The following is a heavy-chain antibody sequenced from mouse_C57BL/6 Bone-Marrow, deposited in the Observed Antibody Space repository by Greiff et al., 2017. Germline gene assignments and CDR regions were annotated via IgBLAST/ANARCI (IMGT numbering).Heavy chain of an antibody. J-gene: IGHJ1*03. Sequence: EVKLQESGAELVRPGASVKLSCTASGFNIKDDYMHWVKQRPEQGLEWIGWIDPENGDTEYASKFQGKATITADTSSNTSYLQLRSLTSEDTAVYYCTTYGSSHWYFDVWGTGTTVTVSS. V-gene: IGHV14-4*01. CDR3: TTYGSSHWYFDV. D-gene: IGHD1-1*01. CDR2: IDPENGDT. CDR1: GFNIKDDY.